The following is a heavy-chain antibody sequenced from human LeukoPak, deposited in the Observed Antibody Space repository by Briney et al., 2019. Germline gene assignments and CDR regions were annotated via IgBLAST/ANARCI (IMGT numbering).Heavy chain of an antibody. J-gene: IGHJ4*02. D-gene: IGHD6-6*01. Sequence: GRSLRLSCAASGFTFSSYAMHWVRQAPGKGLEWVAVISYDGSNKYYADSVKGRFTISRDNSKNTLYLQMNSLRAEDTAVYYCARDFLYSSSSWGGFDYWGQGTLVTVSS. CDR2: ISYDGSNK. CDR1: GFTFSSYA. V-gene: IGHV3-30-3*01. CDR3: ARDFLYSSSSWGGFDY.